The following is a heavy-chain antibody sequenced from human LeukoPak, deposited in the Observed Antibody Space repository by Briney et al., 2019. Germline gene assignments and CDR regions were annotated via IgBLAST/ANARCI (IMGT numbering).Heavy chain of an antibody. V-gene: IGHV3-7*01. CDR2: IKTDGSEK. D-gene: IGHD3-22*01. J-gene: IGHJ4*02. CDR3: ARASNYYDSSGSGFDY. Sequence: PGGSLRLSCEGSGFTFSNYWMGWVRQAPGKGLQWVANIKTDGSEKYYVDSVKGRFTISRDNAKNSLYLQMNSLRAEDTAVYYCARASNYYDSSGSGFDYWGQGTLVTVSS. CDR1: GFTFSNYW.